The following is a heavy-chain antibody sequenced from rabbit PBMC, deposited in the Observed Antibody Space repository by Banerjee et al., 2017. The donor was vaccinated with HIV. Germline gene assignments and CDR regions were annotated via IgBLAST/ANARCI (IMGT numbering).Heavy chain of an antibody. D-gene: IGHD6-1*01. J-gene: IGHJ4*01. Sequence: QEQLVESGGGLVKPEGSLKLSCTASGFSFSDKAVMCWVRQAPGRGLEWIACIDTTSVNIADATWAKGRFTISKTSSTTVTLQMTSLTAADTATYFCARGEHFSVGFSAFAIYLDLWGQGTLVTVS. CDR2: IDTTSVNI. CDR3: ARGEHFSVGFSAFAIYLDL. V-gene: IGHV1S45*01. CDR1: GFSFSDKAV.